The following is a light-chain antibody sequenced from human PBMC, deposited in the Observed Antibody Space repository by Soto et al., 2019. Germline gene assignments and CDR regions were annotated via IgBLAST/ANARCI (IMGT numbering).Light chain of an antibody. CDR3: QQYNNRPRT. J-gene: IGKJ1*01. CDR2: FGS. CDR1: QSLLYNNTYNY. Sequence: EIVMTQSPLTLPVTPGEPASISCRSSQSLLYNNTYNYLDWYVQKPGQSPQLLIYFGSNRAPGVPDRFSGSGSGTEFTLSISSLQSEDFAVYYCQQYNNRPRTFGQGTKVDI. V-gene: IGKV2-28*01.